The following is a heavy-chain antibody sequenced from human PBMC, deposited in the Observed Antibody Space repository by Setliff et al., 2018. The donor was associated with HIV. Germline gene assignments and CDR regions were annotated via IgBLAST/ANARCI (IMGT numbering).Heavy chain of an antibody. CDR3: ARVRGSSGWYVFDY. Sequence: LSLTCAVSGYSISSGYYWGWIRQPPGKGLEWIGTIYHSGSTYYNPSLKSRLTISVDTSKNQFSLKLNSVTAADTAVYYCARVRGSSGWYVFDYWGQGALVTVS. D-gene: IGHD6-19*01. CDR2: IYHSGST. V-gene: IGHV4-38-2*01. CDR1: GYSISSGYY. J-gene: IGHJ4*02.